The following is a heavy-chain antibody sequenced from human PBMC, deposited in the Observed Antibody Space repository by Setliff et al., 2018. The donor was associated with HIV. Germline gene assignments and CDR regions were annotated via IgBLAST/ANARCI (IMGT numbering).Heavy chain of an antibody. D-gene: IGHD3-10*01. CDR2: IGGSTGST. CDR1: GFAFDNYC. Sequence: GGSLRLSCAASGFAFDNYCMTWVRQAPGKGLEWVSAIGGSTGSTYYGDSVKGRFTISTDNDKNSVHLQMTSLRAEDTAVYYCASSGSGSYINWGQGTLVTVSS. CDR3: ASSGSGSYIN. J-gene: IGHJ4*02. V-gene: IGHV3-23*01.